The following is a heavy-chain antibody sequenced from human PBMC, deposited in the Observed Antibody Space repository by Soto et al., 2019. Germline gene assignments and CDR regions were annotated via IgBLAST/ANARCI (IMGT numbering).Heavy chain of an antibody. V-gene: IGHV3-66*01. CDR1: GFSVSSYY. CDR2: IHNGGET. D-gene: IGHD2-15*01. J-gene: IGHJ1*01. Sequence: GGSLRLSCAASGFSVSSYYMNWVRQAPGKGLEWVSIIHNGGETYYADSVKDRFTVSRDNSKNTVFLQMNSLRVEDSAVYYCARDSWSQYWGQGTLVTVPQ. CDR3: ARDSWSQY.